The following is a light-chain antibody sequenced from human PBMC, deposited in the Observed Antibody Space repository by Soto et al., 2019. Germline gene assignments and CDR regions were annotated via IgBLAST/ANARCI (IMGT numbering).Light chain of an antibody. CDR3: QQYNNWRT. CDR1: QSINSN. CDR2: GAS. Sequence: EPVITQSPATLSVSPGERATPSCRASQSINSNLAWYQQKLGQAPRVLIFGASTRATGIPARFSGSGSGTEFTLTINSLQSEDFAVYYCQQYNNWRTFGQGTNV. J-gene: IGKJ1*01. V-gene: IGKV3-15*01.